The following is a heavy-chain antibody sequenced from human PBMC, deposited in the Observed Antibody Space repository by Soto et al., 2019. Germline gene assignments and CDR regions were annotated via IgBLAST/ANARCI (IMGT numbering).Heavy chain of an antibody. Sequence: ASVKVSCKASGGTFSSYAISWVRQAPGQGLEWMGGIIPIFGTANYAQKFQGRVTITADESTSTAYMELSSLRSEDTAVYYCARFLAGDYYYYYGMDVWGQGTTVTVSS. CDR3: ARFLAGDYYYYYGMDV. D-gene: IGHD3-10*01. J-gene: IGHJ6*02. V-gene: IGHV1-69*13. CDR1: GGTFSSYA. CDR2: IIPIFGTA.